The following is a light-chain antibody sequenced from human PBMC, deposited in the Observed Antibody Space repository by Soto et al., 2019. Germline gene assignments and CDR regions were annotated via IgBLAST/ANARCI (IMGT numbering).Light chain of an antibody. J-gene: IGLJ3*02. V-gene: IGLV1-44*01. Sequence: QPVLTQPPSASGTPGQVFTISCSGSNSNIGDNSVNWYQQLPGTAPKLLIYSDNRRPSGVPDRFSGSKSGTSASLAISGLQSEDEAEYYCAAWDDSLNGVLFGGGTKVTVL. CDR1: NSNIGDNS. CDR2: SDN. CDR3: AAWDDSLNGVL.